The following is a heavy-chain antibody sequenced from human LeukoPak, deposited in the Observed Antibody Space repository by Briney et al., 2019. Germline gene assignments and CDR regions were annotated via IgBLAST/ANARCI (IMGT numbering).Heavy chain of an antibody. CDR2: IYSSGRT. J-gene: IGHJ4*02. CDR3: ARAYYYGSGSYYNPLHYFDY. Sequence: SETLSLTCAVSGGSISSYYWSWIRQPAGKGLEWIGRIYSSGRTNYNSSLKSRVTMSVDTSKNQFSLKLSSVTAADTAVYYCARAYYYGSGSYYNPLHYFDYWGQGTLVTVSS. D-gene: IGHD3-10*01. V-gene: IGHV4-4*07. CDR1: GGSISSYY.